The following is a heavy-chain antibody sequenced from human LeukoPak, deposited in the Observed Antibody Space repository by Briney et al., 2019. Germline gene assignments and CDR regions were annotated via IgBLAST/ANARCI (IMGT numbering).Heavy chain of an antibody. Sequence: GGSLRLSCAASGFTFNSYAMSWVRQAPGRGLDWVSAISGSGLSTYYADSVKGRFTISRDNAKNSLYLQMNSLRDEDTAVYYCASPYGEQDAFDIWGQGTMVTVSS. V-gene: IGHV3-23*01. CDR2: ISGSGLST. CDR3: ASPYGEQDAFDI. D-gene: IGHD4-17*01. J-gene: IGHJ3*02. CDR1: GFTFNSYA.